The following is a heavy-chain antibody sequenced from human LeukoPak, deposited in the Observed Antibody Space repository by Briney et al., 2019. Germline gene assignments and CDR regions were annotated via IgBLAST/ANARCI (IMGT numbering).Heavy chain of an antibody. J-gene: IGHJ6*03. V-gene: IGHV3-33*06. D-gene: IGHD3-10*01. CDR2: ICHDGSNK. CDR1: GFTFSGYG. Sequence: GRSLRLSCAASGFTFSGYGMHWVRQAPGKGLEWVAIICHDGSNKDYADSVKGRFTISRDNSKDTLYLQMNSLRAEDTAVYYCAKDRMVRGVTYYYMDVWGKGTTVTVSS. CDR3: AKDRMVRGVTYYYMDV.